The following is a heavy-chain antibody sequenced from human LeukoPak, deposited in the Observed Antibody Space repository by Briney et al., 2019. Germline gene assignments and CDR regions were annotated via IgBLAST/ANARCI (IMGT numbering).Heavy chain of an antibody. Sequence: SETLSLTCAVYGGSFSGYYWSWIRQPPGKGLEWIGEINHSGSTNYNPSLKSRVTISVDTSKNQFSLRLSSVTAADTAVYYCARGSVVPDKGRSYFDLWGHGTLVAVSS. D-gene: IGHD2-2*01. CDR1: GGSFSGYY. CDR3: ARGSVVPDKGRSYFDL. J-gene: IGHJ2*01. V-gene: IGHV4-34*01. CDR2: INHSGST.